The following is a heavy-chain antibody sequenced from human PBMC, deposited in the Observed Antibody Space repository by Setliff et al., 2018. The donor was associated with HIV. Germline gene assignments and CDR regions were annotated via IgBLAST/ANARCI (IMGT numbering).Heavy chain of an antibody. J-gene: IGHJ4*02. CDR1: GFTFSSHA. Sequence: PGGSLRLSCEVSGFTFSSHAMNWVRQAPGKGLEWVSYISSSSSTIYYADSVKGRFTVSRDNSKNTVYLQVDSLRPEDTAVYYCASARIPTGGKSTSLDFWGQGALVTVSS. D-gene: IGHD2-15*01. V-gene: IGHV3-48*01. CDR3: ASARIPTGGKSTSLDF. CDR2: ISSSSSTI.